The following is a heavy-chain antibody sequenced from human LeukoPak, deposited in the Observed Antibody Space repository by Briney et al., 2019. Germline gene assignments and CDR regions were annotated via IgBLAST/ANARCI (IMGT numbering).Heavy chain of an antibody. J-gene: IGHJ4*02. V-gene: IGHV3-33*01. D-gene: IGHD1-20*01. Sequence: PGGSMRLSCEASGFGLSNYGIHWVRQAPGKGLEWVAVIWYDGSNKFYADSVKGRFTISRDNSKNTLYLQMNSLRAEDTAVYYCARDARKYNWNPDYWGQGALVTVSS. CDR1: GFGLSNYG. CDR3: ARDARKYNWNPDY. CDR2: IWYDGSNK.